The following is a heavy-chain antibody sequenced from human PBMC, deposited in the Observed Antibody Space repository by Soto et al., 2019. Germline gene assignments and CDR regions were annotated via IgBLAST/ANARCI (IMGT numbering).Heavy chain of an antibody. CDR1: GFTCRSCV. Sequence: EVQLLESGGGLEQPGGALRLSCAASGFTCRSCVMSWVRQAPGKGLEWVSGTSGGGGIRSYADSVKGRFAISRDNSRNTMYLQMNSLRVEDTALYYCAKDFDSWGRGSRVTVSS. J-gene: IGHJ5*01. V-gene: IGHV3-23*01. CDR3: AKDFDS. CDR2: TSGGGGIR.